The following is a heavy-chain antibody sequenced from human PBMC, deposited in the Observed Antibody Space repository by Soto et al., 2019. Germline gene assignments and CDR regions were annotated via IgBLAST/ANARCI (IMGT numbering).Heavy chain of an antibody. CDR2: IGAYNGDT. D-gene: IGHD1-26*01. CDR1: GYTFTNYG. Sequence: ASVKVSCKASGYTFTNYGITWVRQAPGQGLEWMGGIGAYNGDTHYTQRLQGRVTMTTDTSTSTAHMELRGLRSDDTAIYYCARVRQIVGYFYYYMDVWGKGITVNVS. CDR3: ARVRQIVGYFYYYMDV. V-gene: IGHV1-18*01. J-gene: IGHJ6*03.